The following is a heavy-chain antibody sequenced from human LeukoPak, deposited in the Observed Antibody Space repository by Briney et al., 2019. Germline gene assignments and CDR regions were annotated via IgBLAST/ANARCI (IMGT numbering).Heavy chain of an antibody. CDR2: INPNSGGT. CDR3: ARDLKDFWSGRNRPYAFDI. V-gene: IGHV1-2*02. J-gene: IGHJ3*02. D-gene: IGHD3-3*01. Sequence: ASVKVSCTASGYTFTGYYMHWVRQAPGQGLEWMGWINPNSGGTNYAQKFQGRVTMTRDTSISTAYMELSRLRSDDTAVYYCARDLKDFWSGRNRPYAFDIWGQGTMVTVSS. CDR1: GYTFTGYY.